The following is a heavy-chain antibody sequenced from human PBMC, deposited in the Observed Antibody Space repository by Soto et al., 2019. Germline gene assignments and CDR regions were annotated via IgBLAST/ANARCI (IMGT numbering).Heavy chain of an antibody. Sequence: LSLTCAVSGGSISSSNWWSWVRQPPGKGLEWIGEIYYSGSTYYNPSLKSRVTISVDTSKNQFSLKLSSVTAADTAVYYCARGSYYYDSSGYYHYWGQGILVTVXX. J-gene: IGHJ4*02. D-gene: IGHD3-22*01. V-gene: IGHV4-4*02. CDR1: GGSISSSNW. CDR2: IYYSGST. CDR3: ARGSYYYDSSGYYHY.